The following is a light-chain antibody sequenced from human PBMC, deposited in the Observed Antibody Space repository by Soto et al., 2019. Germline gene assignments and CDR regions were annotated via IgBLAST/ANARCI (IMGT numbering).Light chain of an antibody. CDR1: SSDVGGYNY. Sequence: QSVLTQPRSVSGSPGQSVTISCNRTSSDVGGYNYVSWYQQHPDKAPKVMIYDVTKRPSGVPDRFSGSKSGNTASLTISGLQAEDEADYYCCSYAGSYIYVFGTG. CDR2: DVT. J-gene: IGLJ1*01. CDR3: CSYAGSYIYV. V-gene: IGLV2-11*01.